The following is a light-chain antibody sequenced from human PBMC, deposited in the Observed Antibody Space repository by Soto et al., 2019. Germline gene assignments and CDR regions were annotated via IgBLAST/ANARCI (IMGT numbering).Light chain of an antibody. Sequence: QSALTQPAAVSASPGQSIPISCTGTSSDVGGANFVSWDQQHPGKPPKLIIYDVATRPSGVSNRFSGSKSGSTASLIISTLQTEDEADYYCVSFTARTTYVFGSGTKLTVL. J-gene: IGLJ6*01. CDR2: DVA. CDR1: SSDVGGANF. CDR3: VSFTARTTYV. V-gene: IGLV2-14*03.